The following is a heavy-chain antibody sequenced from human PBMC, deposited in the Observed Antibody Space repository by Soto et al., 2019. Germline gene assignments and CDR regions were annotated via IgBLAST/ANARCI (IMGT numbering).Heavy chain of an antibody. J-gene: IGHJ6*02. CDR3: VRGTAVVAISHYSYHRYVLYV. D-gene: IGHD2-15*01. Sequence: GASVKVSCKATDYTFISYGIHWVRQAPGQGLEWMGWISGYNGDTKYAQKYQGRVTMTTDTSTNTAYMDVRSLRSDDTAVYYCVRGTAVVAISHYSYHRYVLYVPAQRTTVPVSS. CDR1: DYTFISYG. V-gene: IGHV1-18*01. CDR2: ISGYNGDT.